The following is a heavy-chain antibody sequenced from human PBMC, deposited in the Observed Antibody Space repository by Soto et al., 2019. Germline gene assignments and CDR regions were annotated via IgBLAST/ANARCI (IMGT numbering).Heavy chain of an antibody. Sequence: GGSLRLSCAASGFTFNRYGMHWVRQAPGKGLEWVAVVSYDGSNTYFADSVKGRFTISRDNSKNTLYLHMNSLRAEDTAVYFCVKEKYYYDRSGMYYFDYWGQGTLVTVSS. V-gene: IGHV3-30*18. J-gene: IGHJ4*02. CDR2: VSYDGSNT. CDR1: GFTFNRYG. CDR3: VKEKYYYDRSGMYYFDY. D-gene: IGHD3-22*01.